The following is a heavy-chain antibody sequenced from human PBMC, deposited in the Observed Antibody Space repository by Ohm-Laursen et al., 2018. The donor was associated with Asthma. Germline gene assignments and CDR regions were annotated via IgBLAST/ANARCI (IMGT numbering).Heavy chain of an antibody. V-gene: IGHV3-30*03. CDR3: ARTNSWLNTRDDAFDI. CDR1: GFTFSSYG. J-gene: IGHJ3*02. D-gene: IGHD3-22*01. Sequence: SLRLSCAASGFTFSSYGMHWVRQAPGKGLEWVAVISYDGSNKYYADSVKGRFTISRDNSKNTLYLQMNSLRAEDTAVYYCARTNSWLNTRDDAFDIWGQGTMVTVSS. CDR2: ISYDGSNK.